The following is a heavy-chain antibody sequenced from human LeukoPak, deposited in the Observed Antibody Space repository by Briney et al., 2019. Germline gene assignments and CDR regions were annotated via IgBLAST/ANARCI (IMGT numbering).Heavy chain of an antibody. J-gene: IGHJ6*03. Sequence: ASVKVSCKASGYTFTGYYMHWVRQAPGQGLEWMGWINPNSGGTNYAQKFQGRVTMTRDTSISTAYMELSRLRSDDTAVYYCARADPTWNYYYYMDVWGKGTTVTVSS. V-gene: IGHV1-2*02. D-gene: IGHD5-12*01. CDR1: GYTFTGYY. CDR3: ARADPTWNYYYYMDV. CDR2: INPNSGGT.